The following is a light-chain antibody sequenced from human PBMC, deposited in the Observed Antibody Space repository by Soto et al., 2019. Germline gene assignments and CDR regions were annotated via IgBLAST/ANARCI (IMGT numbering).Light chain of an antibody. J-gene: IGKJ3*01. CDR2: LGS. CDR1: QSLLHSNGYNY. V-gene: IGKV2-28*01. CDR3: LQALQNLFT. Sequence: DIVMTQSPLSLPVTPGEPASISCRSSQSLLHSNGYNYLDWYLQKPGQSPQLLIYLGSNRASGVPDRFRGIGSGTDFTLKISRVEAEDVGVYYCLQALQNLFTFGPGTKVDIK.